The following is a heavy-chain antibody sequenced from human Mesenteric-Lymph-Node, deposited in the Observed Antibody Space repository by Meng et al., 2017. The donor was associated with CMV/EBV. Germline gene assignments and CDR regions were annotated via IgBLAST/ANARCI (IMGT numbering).Heavy chain of an antibody. CDR1: GFTFRSYG. CDR2: IRHGGSNK. Sequence: GESLKISCTASGFTFRSYGMHWVRQAPGKGLEWVTFIRHGGSNKYYVDSVKGRFTISRDDSKNTLYLQMDSLRPEDTAVYYCAKDYDTSGYYSMYHYYGMDVWGQGTTVTV. CDR3: AKDYDTSGYYSMYHYYGMDV. J-gene: IGHJ6*02. D-gene: IGHD3-22*01. V-gene: IGHV3-30*02.